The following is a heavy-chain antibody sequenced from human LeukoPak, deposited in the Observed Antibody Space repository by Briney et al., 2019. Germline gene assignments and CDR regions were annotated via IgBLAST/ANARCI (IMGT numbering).Heavy chain of an antibody. V-gene: IGHV1-46*01. CDR2: INPSGGST. CDR1: GYTFTSYY. CDR3: ARGGSVTTVTTRHYYYYGMDV. Sequence: GASVKVSCKASGYTFTSYYMHWVRQAPGQGLEWMGIINPSGGSTSYAQKFQGRVTMTRDTSTSTVYMELSSLRSEDTAVYYCARGGSVTTVTTRHYYYYGMDVWGQGTTVTVSS. J-gene: IGHJ6*02. D-gene: IGHD4-17*01.